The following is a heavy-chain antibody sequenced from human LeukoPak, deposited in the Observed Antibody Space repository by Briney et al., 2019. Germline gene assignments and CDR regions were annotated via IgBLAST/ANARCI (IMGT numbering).Heavy chain of an antibody. CDR1: GFTFSNAW. J-gene: IGHJ4*02. CDR2: IKSKTDGGTT. D-gene: IGHD5-18*01. Sequence: GGSLRLSCAASGFTFSNAWMSWVRQAPGKGLEWVGRIKSKTDGGTTDYAAPVKGRFTISRDDSKNTLYLQMNSLRAEDTAVYYCARDPALYSYGLSAQGYWGQGTLVTVSS. V-gene: IGHV3-15*01. CDR3: ARDPALYSYGLSAQGY.